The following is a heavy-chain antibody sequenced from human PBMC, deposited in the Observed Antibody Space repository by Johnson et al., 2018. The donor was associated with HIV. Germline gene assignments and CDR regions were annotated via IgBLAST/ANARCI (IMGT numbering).Heavy chain of an antibody. V-gene: IGHV3-15*01. CDR1: GLTFNNAW. D-gene: IGHD5-12*01. CDR2: IKSETDGGTT. J-gene: IGHJ3*02. CDR3: ASTIAIVPTGRSYDAFDI. Sequence: VQLVESGGGLVKPGGSLRLSCAASGLTFNNAWMSWVRQAPGKGLEWVGRIKSETDGGTTDYAAPVKDRFIISRDDSTNTAYLQMNSLTPEDTAVYYCASTIAIVPTGRSYDAFDIWGQGTLVTVSS.